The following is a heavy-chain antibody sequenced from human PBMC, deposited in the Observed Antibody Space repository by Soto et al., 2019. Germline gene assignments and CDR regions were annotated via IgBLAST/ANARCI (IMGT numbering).Heavy chain of an antibody. V-gene: IGHV4-39*01. CDR2: IYYSGST. CDR3: ASPDYSSGWYGPVG. J-gene: IGHJ4*02. CDR1: GGSISSSSCY. Sequence: SETLSLTCTVSGGSISSSSCYWGWIRQPPGKGLEWIGSIYYSGSTYYNPSLKSRVTISVDTSKNQFSLKLSSVTAADTAVYYCASPDYSSGWYGPVGWGQGTLVTVSS. D-gene: IGHD6-19*01.